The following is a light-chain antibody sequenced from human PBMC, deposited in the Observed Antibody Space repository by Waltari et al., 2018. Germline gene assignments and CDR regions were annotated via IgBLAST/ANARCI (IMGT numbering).Light chain of an antibody. J-gene: IGLJ3*02. Sequence: QSVLTQPPSASGTPGQRVPIYCSGSSSNTGSNPVHWYQQFPGTAPKLLIYSTNQRPSGVPDRFSCSKSGTSASLAISGLQSEDEVDYYCAAWDDSLNAWVFGGGTKLTVL. V-gene: IGLV1-44*01. CDR1: SSNTGSNP. CDR3: AAWDDSLNAWV. CDR2: STN.